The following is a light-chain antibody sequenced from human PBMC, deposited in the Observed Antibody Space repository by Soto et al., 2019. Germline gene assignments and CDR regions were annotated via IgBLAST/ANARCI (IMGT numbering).Light chain of an antibody. CDR1: SRHSTYI. V-gene: IGLV4-60*03. CDR3: ETWDSSTHKV. CDR2: VERSGSY. J-gene: IGLJ2*01. Sequence: QLVLTQSSSASASLGSSVKLTCTLSSRHSTYIIAWHQQQPGKAPRYLMRVERSGSYSKGSAIPDRFSGSSSGADRYLTISHLQAEDEADYYCETWDSSTHKVFGGGTKLTVL.